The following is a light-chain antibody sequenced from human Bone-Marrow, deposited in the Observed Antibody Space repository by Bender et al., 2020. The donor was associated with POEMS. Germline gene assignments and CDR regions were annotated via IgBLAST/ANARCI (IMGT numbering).Light chain of an antibody. J-gene: IGLJ3*02. V-gene: IGLV2-23*01. Sequence: QSALTQPASVSGSLGQSITISCTGTSSDVGSYNLVSWYQHLPGEAPKLVIHEDTKRPSGVSSRFSGSKSGSTASLTISGLQTEDEADYYCAALEDSLNGWVFGGGTKLTVL. CDR1: SSDVGSYNL. CDR2: EDT. CDR3: AALEDSLNGWV.